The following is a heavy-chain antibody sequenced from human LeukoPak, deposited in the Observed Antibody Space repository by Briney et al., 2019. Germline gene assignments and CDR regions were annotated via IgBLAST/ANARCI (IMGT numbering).Heavy chain of an antibody. D-gene: IGHD6-19*01. J-gene: IGHJ4*02. CDR2: ISAYNGNT. CDR1: GYTFTSYG. CDR3: ARSIAVTAKLDY. V-gene: IGHV1-18*01. Sequence: ASVKVSCKASGYTFTSYGINWVRQAPGQGLEWMGWISAYNGNTNYAQKLQGRVTMTTDTSTRTAYMELRSLRSDDTAVYYYARSIAVTAKLDYWGQGTLVTVSS.